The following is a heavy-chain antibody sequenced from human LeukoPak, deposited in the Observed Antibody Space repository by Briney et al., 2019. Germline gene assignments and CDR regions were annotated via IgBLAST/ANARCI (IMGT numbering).Heavy chain of an antibody. CDR1: GYSISSGYY. CDR3: AREPITSGGNDAFDI. D-gene: IGHD3-16*01. V-gene: IGHV4-38-2*02. Sequence: SETLSLTCTVSGYSISSGYYWGWIRQPPGKGLEWIGSIYHSGSTYYNPSLKSRVTISIDTSKNQFSLKLNSVTAADTAVFYCAREPITSGGNDAFDIWGQGTMVTVSS. CDR2: IYHSGST. J-gene: IGHJ3*02.